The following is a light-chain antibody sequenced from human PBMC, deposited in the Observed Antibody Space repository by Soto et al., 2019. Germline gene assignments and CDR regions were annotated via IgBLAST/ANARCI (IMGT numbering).Light chain of an antibody. CDR1: SSDIGTYKY. J-gene: IGLJ1*01. Sequence: QSVLTQPPSASGSPGRSVTISCTGTSSDIGTYKYVSWYQQHPGKAPKLIIYEVNERPSGVPDRSSGSKSGNTASLTVSGLRAEDEADYYCSSYVTSDNLRVFGTGTKVTVL. V-gene: IGLV2-8*01. CDR3: SSYVTSDNLRV. CDR2: EVN.